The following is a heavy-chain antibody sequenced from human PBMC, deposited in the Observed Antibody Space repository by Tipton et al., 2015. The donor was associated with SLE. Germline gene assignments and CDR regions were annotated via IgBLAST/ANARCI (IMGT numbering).Heavy chain of an antibody. CDR1: GGSISSSTYY. D-gene: IGHD6-13*01. CDR3: ARHLQSGSWYYSYYGMDV. J-gene: IGHJ6*02. Sequence: TLSLTCTVSGGSISSSTYYWDWIRQPPGKGLEWIGTIHYSGDTYYNPSLKSRVTISVDTSKNQFSLKLSSVTAADTAVYFCARHLQSGSWYYSYYGMDVWGQGTTVTVSS. V-gene: IGHV4-39*01. CDR2: IHYSGDT.